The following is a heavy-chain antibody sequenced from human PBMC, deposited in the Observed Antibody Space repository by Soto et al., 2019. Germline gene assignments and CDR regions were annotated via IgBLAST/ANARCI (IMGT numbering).Heavy chain of an antibody. V-gene: IGHV4-59*01. CDR2: IYYSGSS. Sequence: QVQLQESGPGLVKPSETLSLTCTVSGGSISSYYWSWIRQPPGKGLEWIGYIYYSGSSNYNPSLPSRVSIAVDTSKTQFSLKLSSVTAADTAVYYCARVGISDILTGYANYYFDYWGQGTLVTVSS. CDR3: ARVGISDILTGYANYYFDY. CDR1: GGSISSYY. J-gene: IGHJ4*02. D-gene: IGHD3-9*01.